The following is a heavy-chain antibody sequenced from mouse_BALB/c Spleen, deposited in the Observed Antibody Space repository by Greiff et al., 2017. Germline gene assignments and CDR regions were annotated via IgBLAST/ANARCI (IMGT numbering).Heavy chain of an antibody. D-gene: IGHD2-14*01. V-gene: IGHV2-4-1*01. CDR1: GFSLTSYG. Sequence: QVQLKQSGPGLVQPSQSLSITCTVSGFSLTSYGVHWVRQSPGKGLEWLGVIWSGGSTDYNAAFISRLSISKDNSKSQVFFKMNSLQADDTAIYYCARNSNYRYSWFAYWGQGTLVTVSA. CDR2: IWSGGST. J-gene: IGHJ3*01. CDR3: ARNSNYRYSWFAY.